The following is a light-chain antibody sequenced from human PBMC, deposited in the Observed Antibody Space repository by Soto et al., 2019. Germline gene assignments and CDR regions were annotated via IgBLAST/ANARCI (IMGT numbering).Light chain of an antibody. CDR2: GAS. Sequence: EVVLTQSPGTLSLSPGERATLSCRASQSVRSDYLAWYQQKPGQAPRLLIFGASSRATGIPDRFSGSGSGTDFTLTIVRLEPEDFAVYYCQHYGSSPWTFGQGTKVDIK. V-gene: IGKV3-20*01. J-gene: IGKJ1*01. CDR3: QHYGSSPWT. CDR1: QSVRSDY.